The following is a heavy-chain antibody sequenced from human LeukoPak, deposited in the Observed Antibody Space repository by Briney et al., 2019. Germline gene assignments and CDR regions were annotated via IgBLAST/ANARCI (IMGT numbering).Heavy chain of an antibody. V-gene: IGHV3-48*04. Sequence: GGALRLSCAASGFTCSSYAMNGIRQAPGKGLEWVAYISRIGGKTIYYAHSVGGRLTISRDDAKNSLYLKMDSLRVEDTAVYYCAREVAGHDTAWLHAFDIWGQGAMVTVSS. J-gene: IGHJ3*02. CDR2: ISRIGGKTI. D-gene: IGHD3-9*01. CDR3: AREVAGHDTAWLHAFDI. CDR1: GFTCSSYA.